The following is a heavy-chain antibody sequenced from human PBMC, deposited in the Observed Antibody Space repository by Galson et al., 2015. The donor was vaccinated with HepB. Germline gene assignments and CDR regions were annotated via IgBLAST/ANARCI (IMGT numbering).Heavy chain of an antibody. CDR1: GYTFTSYA. V-gene: IGHV1-3*01. Sequence: SVKVSCKASGYTFTSYAMHWVRQAPGQRLEWMGWINAGNGNTKYSQKSQGRVTITRDTSASTAYMELSSLRSEDTAVYYCARVGLIAAAGTSALFDYWGQGTLVTVSS. CDR2: INAGNGNT. J-gene: IGHJ4*02. D-gene: IGHD6-13*01. CDR3: ARVGLIAAAGTSALFDY.